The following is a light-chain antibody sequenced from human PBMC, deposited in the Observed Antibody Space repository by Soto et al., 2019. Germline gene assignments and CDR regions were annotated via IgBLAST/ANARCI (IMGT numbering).Light chain of an antibody. Sequence: VVLTQSHDTLAVSPPERPTLNFKSSHSLFYSYNNYNYLAWSQQKAGQPPKVLMYWASAREAGVPDRFSGSGSGTDFTLTISSLQAEDVAVYYCHQYYNVPITSAQRARLAI. CDR3: HQYYNVPIT. CDR2: WAS. CDR1: HSLFYSYNNYNY. V-gene: IGKV4-1*01. J-gene: IGKJ5*01.